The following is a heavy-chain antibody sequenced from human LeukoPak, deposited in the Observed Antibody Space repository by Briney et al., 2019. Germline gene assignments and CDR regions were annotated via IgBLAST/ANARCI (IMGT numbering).Heavy chain of an antibody. Sequence: GGSLRLSCAVSGFTFSSYTINWVRQAPGKGLEWVSVLYNGGNTFYGDSVKGRFTISRDNSKNTLYLQMNNLRAEDTAIYYCARGGGSSSWNHYYYMDVWGKGTTVTISS. CDR3: ARGGGSSSWNHYYYMDV. V-gene: IGHV3-53*01. D-gene: IGHD2-2*01. CDR1: GFTFSSYT. J-gene: IGHJ6*03. CDR2: LYNGGNT.